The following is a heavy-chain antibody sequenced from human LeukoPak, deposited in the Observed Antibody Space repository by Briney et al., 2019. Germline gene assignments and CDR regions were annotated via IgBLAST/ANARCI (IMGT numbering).Heavy chain of an antibody. J-gene: IGHJ4*02. Sequence: PGGSLRLSCVASGFSVSSNYMSWVRQAPGKGLEWVSLLYTGGTTYYADSVEGRFTISRDDSKNTIYLQMNSQRAEDTAVYYCARGGVHYWNPRYWGQGTLVTVSS. D-gene: IGHD1-1*01. CDR3: ARGGVHYWNPRY. V-gene: IGHV3-53*01. CDR1: GFSVSSNY. CDR2: LYTGGTT.